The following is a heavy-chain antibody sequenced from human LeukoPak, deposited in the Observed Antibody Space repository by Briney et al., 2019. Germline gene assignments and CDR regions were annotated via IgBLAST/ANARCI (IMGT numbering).Heavy chain of an antibody. CDR1: GYTFTSYG. Sequence: ASVKVSCKASGYTFTSYGISWVRQAPGQGLEWMGWISAYNGNTNYAQKLQGRVTMTTNTSTSTAYMELRSLRSDGTAVYYCARDSGSYPRHYYYGMDVWGQGTTVTVSS. J-gene: IGHJ6*02. CDR3: ARDSGSYPRHYYYGMDV. D-gene: IGHD1-26*01. CDR2: ISAYNGNT. V-gene: IGHV1-18*01.